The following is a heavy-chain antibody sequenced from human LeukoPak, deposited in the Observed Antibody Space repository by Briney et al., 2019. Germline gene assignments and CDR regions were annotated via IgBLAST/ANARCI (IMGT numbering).Heavy chain of an antibody. Sequence: ASVKVSCKASGYIFTSYYMHWVRQAPGQGLERMGWINPNSGGTNYAQKFQGRVTMTRDTSISTAYMELSRLRSDDTAVYYCARTITMVRGVIGWFDPWGQGTLVTVSS. J-gene: IGHJ5*02. CDR1: GYIFTSYY. V-gene: IGHV1-2*02. D-gene: IGHD3-10*01. CDR2: INPNSGGT. CDR3: ARTITMVRGVIGWFDP.